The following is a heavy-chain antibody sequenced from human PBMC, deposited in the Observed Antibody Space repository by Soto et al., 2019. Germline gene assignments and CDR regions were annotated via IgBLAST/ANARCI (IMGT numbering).Heavy chain of an antibody. CDR3: AKMTCSSTSCSSLDYGMDV. D-gene: IGHD2-2*01. CDR2: ISGSGGST. V-gene: IGHV3-23*01. Sequence: PGGSLRLSCAASGFTFSSYAMSWVRQAPGKGLEWVSAISGSGGSTYYADSVKGRFTISRDNSKNTLYLQMNSLRAEDTAVYYCAKMTCSSTSCSSLDYGMDVWGQGTTVTVSS. J-gene: IGHJ6*02. CDR1: GFTFSSYA.